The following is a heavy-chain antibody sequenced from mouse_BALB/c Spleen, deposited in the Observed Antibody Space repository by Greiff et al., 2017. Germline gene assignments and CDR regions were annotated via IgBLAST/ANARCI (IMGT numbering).Heavy chain of an antibody. CDR1: GYSITSGYY. D-gene: IGHD2-10*02. J-gene: IGHJ4*01. CDR3: ARGYGNYDAMDY. CDR2: ISYDGSN. Sequence: VQLKQSGPGLVKPSQSLSLTCSVTGYSITSGYYWTWIRQFPGNKLEWMGYISYDGSNNYNPSLKNRISITRDTSKNQFFLKLNSVTTEDTATYYCARGYGNYDAMDYWGQGTSVTVSS. V-gene: IGHV3-6*02.